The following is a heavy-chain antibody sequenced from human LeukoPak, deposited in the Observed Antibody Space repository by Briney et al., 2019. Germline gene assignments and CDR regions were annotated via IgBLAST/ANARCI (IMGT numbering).Heavy chain of an antibody. Sequence: GGSLRLSCAASGFTFSSFAMHWVRQAPGKGLEWVGVIRNDGTTKYYGDSVNGRVTISRDNSKNTVYLQMNSLRAEDTALYYCATVTTPSDHWGQGTLVTVSS. CDR2: IRNDGTTK. D-gene: IGHD4-17*01. CDR3: ATVTTPSDH. J-gene: IGHJ4*02. V-gene: IGHV3-30*03. CDR1: GFTFSSFA.